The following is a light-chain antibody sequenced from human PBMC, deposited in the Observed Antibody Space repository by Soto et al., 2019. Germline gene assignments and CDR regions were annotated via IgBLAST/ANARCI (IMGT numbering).Light chain of an antibody. CDR2: GAS. V-gene: IGKV1-33*01. J-gene: IGKJ3*01. CDR3: HHYHNLPPFT. CDR1: QDIRTS. Sequence: DIQMTQSPSSLSASVGARVSITCQASQDIRTSLGWFQQKPGRAPKLLIYGASYLETGVPSRFRGSGYGTDFTLTISSLQPEDTATYYCHHYHNLPPFTFGPGTRVHVK.